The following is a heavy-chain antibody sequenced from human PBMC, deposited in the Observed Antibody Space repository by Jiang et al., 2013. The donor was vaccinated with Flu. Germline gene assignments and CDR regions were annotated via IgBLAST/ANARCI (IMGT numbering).Heavy chain of an antibody. CDR3: AHSFFGGNSVLAFDY. CDR1: GFSLSTTDVG. CDR2: IYWDDDT. V-gene: IGHV2-5*02. D-gene: IGHD4-23*01. Sequence: KPTQTLTLTCTVSGFSLSTTDVGVGWIRQSPGKALEWLALIYWDDDTRYNPSQKNKLTITKDTSKNQVVLTMTNMAPEDTATYFCAHSFFGGNSVLAFDYWGQEASSPSPQ. J-gene: IGHJ4*01.